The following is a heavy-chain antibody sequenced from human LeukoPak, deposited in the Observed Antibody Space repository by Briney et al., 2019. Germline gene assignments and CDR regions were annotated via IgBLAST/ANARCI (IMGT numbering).Heavy chain of an antibody. Sequence: AASVKVSCKASGYTFTGYYMHWVRQAPGQGLEWMGWINPNSGGTNYAQKFQGRVTMTRDTSISTAYMELSRLRSDDTAVYYCARTRPWRSYYYYYGMDVWGQGTTVTVSS. D-gene: IGHD1-1*01. V-gene: IGHV1-2*02. CDR3: ARTRPWRSYYYYYGMDV. CDR2: INPNSGGT. J-gene: IGHJ6*02. CDR1: GYTFTGYY.